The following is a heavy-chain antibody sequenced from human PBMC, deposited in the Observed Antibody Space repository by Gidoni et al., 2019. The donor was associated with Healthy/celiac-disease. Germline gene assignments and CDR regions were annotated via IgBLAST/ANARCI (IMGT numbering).Heavy chain of an antibody. CDR1: GYTLTELS. Sequence: QVQLVQSGAEVKKPGASVKVSCKVSGYTLTELSMHWVRQAPGKGIEWMGGFDPEDGETIYAQKFQGRVTMTEDTSTDTAYMELSSLRSEDTAVYYCATGGFTMIGYYYYMDVWGKGTTVTVSS. D-gene: IGHD3-22*01. J-gene: IGHJ6*03. V-gene: IGHV1-24*01. CDR3: ATGGFTMIGYYYYMDV. CDR2: FDPEDGET.